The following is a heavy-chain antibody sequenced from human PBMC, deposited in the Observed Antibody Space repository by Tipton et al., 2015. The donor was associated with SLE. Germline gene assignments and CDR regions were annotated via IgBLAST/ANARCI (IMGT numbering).Heavy chain of an antibody. CDR2: IYYSGST. CDR1: GGSISSHY. CDR3: ARGVPSDY. J-gene: IGHJ4*02. Sequence: GSLRLSCTVSGGSISSHYWSWIRQPPGKGLEWIGYIYYSGSTNYNPSLKSRVTISVDTSKNQFSLKLSSVTAADTAVYYCARGVPSDYWGQGTLVTVSS. V-gene: IGHV4-59*11.